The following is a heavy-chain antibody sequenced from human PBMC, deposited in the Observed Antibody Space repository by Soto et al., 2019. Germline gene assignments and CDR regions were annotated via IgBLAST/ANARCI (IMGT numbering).Heavy chain of an antibody. J-gene: IGHJ3*02. D-gene: IGHD5-18*01. CDR1: GFTFSTYA. Sequence: EVQLLESGGGLVQPGGSLRLSCAASGFTFSTYAMSWVRQAPGKGLEWISAISGSGGSTYYADSVKGRFTISRDNSKNTLYLQMNSLRAEDTAVYYCAKAIRGYSYGWDASDIWGQGTMVTVSS. CDR2: ISGSGGST. CDR3: AKAIRGYSYGWDASDI. V-gene: IGHV3-23*01.